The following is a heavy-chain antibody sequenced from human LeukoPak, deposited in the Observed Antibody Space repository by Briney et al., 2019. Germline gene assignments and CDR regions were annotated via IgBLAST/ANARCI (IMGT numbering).Heavy chain of an antibody. CDR2: ISYDGTNE. D-gene: IGHD6-13*01. Sequence: GGSLRLSCAASGFTFSTYSAHWVRQAPGRGLEWVAVISYDGTNENYADSVKGRFTISRDNSKNTLYLQMNSLRDEDTAIYYCARGFGTRSWSFDYWGQGTLVTVSS. CDR1: GFTFSTYS. J-gene: IGHJ4*02. V-gene: IGHV3-30*04. CDR3: ARGFGTRSWSFDY.